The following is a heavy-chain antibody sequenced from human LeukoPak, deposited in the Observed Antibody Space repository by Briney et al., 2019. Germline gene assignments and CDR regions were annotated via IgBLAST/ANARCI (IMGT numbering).Heavy chain of an antibody. CDR1: GFTFGDYA. J-gene: IGHJ2*01. D-gene: IGHD5-24*01. CDR3: AKGWLQLNWYFDL. Sequence: GGSLRLSCAASGFTFGDYAMHWVRQAPGKGLEWVSGISWNSGSIGYADSVKGRFTISRDNAKNSLYLQMNSLRAEDTALYYCAKGWLQLNWYFDLWGRGTLVTVSS. V-gene: IGHV3-9*01. CDR2: ISWNSGSI.